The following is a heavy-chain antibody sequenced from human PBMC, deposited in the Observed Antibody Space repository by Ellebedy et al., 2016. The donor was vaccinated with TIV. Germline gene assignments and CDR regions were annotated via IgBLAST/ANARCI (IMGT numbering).Heavy chain of an antibody. CDR3: ATDRIVSYYAGGWPRGFQH. Sequence: ASVKVSCKASGYTFTNYWMHWVRQAPGQGLEWMGIISPSGDSTSYAQKFQGRVSVTRDTSTSTVSLELSSLRSEDTAVYYCATDRIVSYYAGGWPRGFQHWGQGTLVTVSS. CDR2: ISPSGDST. CDR1: GYTFTNYW. D-gene: IGHD6-19*01. J-gene: IGHJ1*01. V-gene: IGHV1-46*01.